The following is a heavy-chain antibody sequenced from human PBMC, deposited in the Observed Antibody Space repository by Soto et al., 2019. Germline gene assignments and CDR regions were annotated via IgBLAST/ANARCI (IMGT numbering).Heavy chain of an antibody. D-gene: IGHD2-2*02. CDR1: GFTFSSYA. J-gene: IGHJ6*02. Sequence: PGGSLRLSCPASGFTFSSYAMHWVRQAPGKGLEWVAVISYDGSNKYYADSVKGRFTISRDNSKNTLYLQMNSLRAEDTAVYYCARXCSSTSCYKDYYYGMDVWGQGTTVTVSS. CDR2: ISYDGSNK. V-gene: IGHV3-30-3*01. CDR3: ARXCSSTSCYKDYYYGMDV.